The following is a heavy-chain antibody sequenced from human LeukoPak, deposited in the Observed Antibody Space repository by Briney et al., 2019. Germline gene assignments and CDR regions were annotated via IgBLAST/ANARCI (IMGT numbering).Heavy chain of an antibody. CDR2: FDPEDGEI. D-gene: IGHD2-15*01. V-gene: IGHV1-24*01. CDR1: GYTLTELS. CDR3: ATNYCSGGSCYPNWFDP. J-gene: IGHJ5*02. Sequence: ASVKVSCKVSGYTLTELSMHWVRQAPGKGLEWMGGFDPEDGEIIYAQKFQGRVTMTEDTSTDTAYMELSSLRSEDTAVYYCATNYCSGGSCYPNWFDPWGQGTLVTVSS.